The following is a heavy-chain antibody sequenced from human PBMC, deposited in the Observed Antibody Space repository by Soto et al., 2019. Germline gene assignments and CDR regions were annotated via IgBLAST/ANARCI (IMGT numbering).Heavy chain of an antibody. D-gene: IGHD3-3*01. CDR1: GGSFSGYY. V-gene: IGHV4-34*01. CDR3: ARKHYDFWKVYGMDV. Sequence: PSETLSLTCAVYGGSFSGYYLSWIRQPPGKGLEWIGEINHSGSTNYNPSLKSRVTISVDTSKNQFSLKLSSVTAADTAVYYCARKHYDFWKVYGMDVWGQGTTVTVSS. CDR2: INHSGST. J-gene: IGHJ6*02.